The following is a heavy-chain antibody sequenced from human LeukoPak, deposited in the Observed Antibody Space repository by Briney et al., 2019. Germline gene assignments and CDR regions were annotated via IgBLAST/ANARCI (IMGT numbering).Heavy chain of an antibody. D-gene: IGHD4-17*01. CDR2: IYHSGTT. Sequence: SETLSLTCTVSGGSIGSYYWSWIRQPPGKGLECIGYIYHSGTTNYNPSLKNRVTISADTSKNQFSLKLTSVTAADTAIYYCARQRDYADYLDAFDVWGQGTMVTVSS. J-gene: IGHJ3*01. V-gene: IGHV4-59*08. CDR3: ARQRDYADYLDAFDV. CDR1: GGSIGSYY.